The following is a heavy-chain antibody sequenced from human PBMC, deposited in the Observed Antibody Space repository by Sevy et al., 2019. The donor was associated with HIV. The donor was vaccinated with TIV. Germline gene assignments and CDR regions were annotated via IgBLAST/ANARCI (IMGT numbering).Heavy chain of an antibody. J-gene: IGHJ4*02. D-gene: IGHD6-13*01. Sequence: GGSLRLSCAASGFTFDDYAMHWVRQAPGKGLEWVSGISWNSGSIGYADSVKGRFTISRDNAKNSLYLQMNSLRAEDTALYYCAKDATYSSSWSGIDYWGQGTLVTASS. CDR2: ISWNSGSI. CDR3: AKDATYSSSWSGIDY. V-gene: IGHV3-9*01. CDR1: GFTFDDYA.